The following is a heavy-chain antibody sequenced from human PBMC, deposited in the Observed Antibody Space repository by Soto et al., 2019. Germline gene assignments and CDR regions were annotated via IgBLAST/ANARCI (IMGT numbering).Heavy chain of an antibody. CDR1: GYTFPSYG. CDR3: SRDDHIITFGGDNAPPGDFDI. V-gene: IGHV1-18*04. Sequence: ASVKVSCKASGYTFPSYGISWVRQAPGQGLEWMGWISAYNGNTNYAQKLQGRATMTTDTSTSTAYMEQRSLRSGDTAVYYCSRDDHIITFGGDNAPPGDFDIWGKVTMITVS. D-gene: IGHD3-16*01. J-gene: IGHJ3*02. CDR2: ISAYNGNT.